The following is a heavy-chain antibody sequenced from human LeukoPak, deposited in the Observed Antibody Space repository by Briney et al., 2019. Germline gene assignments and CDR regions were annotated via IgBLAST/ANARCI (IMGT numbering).Heavy chain of an antibody. J-gene: IGHJ4*02. CDR1: GXSVSSNSAT. D-gene: IGHD3-16*01. Sequence: SQTLSLTCAISGXSVSSNSATWNWIRQSPSTGLEWLGRTYYRSKWYNDYAVSVNSRITINPDTSNNQFSLQLNSVTPEDTAVYYCARGGPRYFDYWGQGTLITVSS. CDR3: ARGGPRYFDY. CDR2: TYYRSKWYN. V-gene: IGHV6-1*01.